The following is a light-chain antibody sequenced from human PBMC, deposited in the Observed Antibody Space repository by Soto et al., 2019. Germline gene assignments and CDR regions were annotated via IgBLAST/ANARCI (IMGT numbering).Light chain of an antibody. J-gene: IGKJ2*01. CDR2: GAS. V-gene: IGKV3-20*01. CDR1: QSVSSSY. Sequence: EIVLTQSPGTLSLSPGERATLSCRASQSVSSSYLAWYQQKPGQAPWLLIYGASSRATGIPDRFSGSGSGTDFTLTISRLEPEAFAVYYCQQYGSAPRTFGQGTKLEIK. CDR3: QQYGSAPRT.